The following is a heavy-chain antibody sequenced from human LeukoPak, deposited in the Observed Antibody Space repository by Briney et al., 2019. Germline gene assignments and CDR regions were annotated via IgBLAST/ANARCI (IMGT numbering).Heavy chain of an antibody. Sequence: SQTLSLTCAISGDSVSSNSAAWHWIRQSPSRGLEWLGRTYYRSQWHNEYALSVKGRISINPDTAKNQFSLKLTSVTAADTAVFYCARHEYSSSWSPPEYFDLWGRGTLVTVSS. V-gene: IGHV6-1*01. CDR2: TYYRSQWHN. CDR3: ARHEYSSSWSPPEYFDL. CDR1: GDSVSSNSAA. D-gene: IGHD6-13*01. J-gene: IGHJ2*01.